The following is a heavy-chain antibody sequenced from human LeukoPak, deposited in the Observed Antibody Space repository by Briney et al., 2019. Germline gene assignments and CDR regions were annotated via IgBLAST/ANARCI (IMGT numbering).Heavy chain of an antibody. J-gene: IGHJ4*02. V-gene: IGHV3-48*03. CDR2: ISPSGSTI. CDR1: RFTFSNYE. CDR3: ARGWGE. D-gene: IGHD3-10*01. Sequence: GGSLRLSCAASRFTFSNYEMNWIRQPPGKGLEWVSYISPSGSTIHYADSVKGRFTISRDNARNSLYLQMNSLRAEDTAVYYCARGWGEGGQGTLVTVSS.